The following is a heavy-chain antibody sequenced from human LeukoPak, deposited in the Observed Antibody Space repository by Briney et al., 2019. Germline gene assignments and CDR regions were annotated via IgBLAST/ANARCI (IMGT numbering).Heavy chain of an antibody. V-gene: IGHV4-39*07. J-gene: IGHJ4*02. CDR3: AGTSKWLAFDY. CDR1: GGSISSSSYH. D-gene: IGHD6-19*01. Sequence: PSETLSLTCTVSGGSISSSSYHWGWIRQPPGKGLEWIGSIYYSGSTYYNPSLKSRVTISLDTANNQFSLKLSSVTAADTAVYYCAGTSKWLAFDYWGQGTLVTVSS. CDR2: IYYSGST.